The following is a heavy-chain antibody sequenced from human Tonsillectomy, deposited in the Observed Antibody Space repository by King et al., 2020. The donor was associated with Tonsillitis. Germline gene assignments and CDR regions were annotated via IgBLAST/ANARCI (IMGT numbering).Heavy chain of an antibody. CDR1: GFTFISYW. V-gene: IGHV3-7*01. CDR2: IKQHGSEK. D-gene: IGHD6-13*01. J-gene: IGHJ4*02. Sequence: QLVQSGGGLVQPGGSLRLSCAASGFTFISYWMSWVRQAPGKGLEWVANIKQHGSEKYYVDSVKGRFTISRDNAKNSLYLQMNSPRAEDTAVYYCARDRGYSSTWEGFDFWGQGTLVTVSS. CDR3: ARDRGYSSTWEGFDF.